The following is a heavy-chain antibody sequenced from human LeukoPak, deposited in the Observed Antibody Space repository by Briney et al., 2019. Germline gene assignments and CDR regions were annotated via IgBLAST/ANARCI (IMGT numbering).Heavy chain of an antibody. Sequence: SVKVSCKASGGTFSSYGISWVRQAPGQGLEWMGGIIPIFGTANYAQKFQGRVTITADKSTSTAYMELSSLRSEDTAVYYCARATGSGWYWGNWFDPWGQGTLVTVSS. V-gene: IGHV1-69*06. J-gene: IGHJ5*02. CDR2: IIPIFGTA. D-gene: IGHD6-19*01. CDR3: ARATGSGWYWGNWFDP. CDR1: GGTFSSYG.